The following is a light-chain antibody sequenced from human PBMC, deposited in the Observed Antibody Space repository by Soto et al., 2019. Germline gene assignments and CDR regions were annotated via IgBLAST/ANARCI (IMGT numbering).Light chain of an antibody. J-gene: IGKJ5*01. CDR1: QSVSSSY. Sequence: EIVLAQSPGTLSLSPGERATISCRASQSVSSSYLAWYQQKPGQAPRLLIYGASSRATGIPDRFSGSGSGTDFTLTISRLEPEDFAVHYCQQYGTSVPITFGQGTRLEIK. CDR2: GAS. V-gene: IGKV3-20*01. CDR3: QQYGTSVPIT.